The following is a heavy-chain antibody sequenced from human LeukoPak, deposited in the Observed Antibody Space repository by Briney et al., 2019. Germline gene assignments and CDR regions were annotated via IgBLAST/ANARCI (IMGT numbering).Heavy chain of an antibody. Sequence: PGGSLRLSCAASGFTFSNYAMHWVRQAPGKGLEWVAVVSSDGSNKYYADSVKGRFTISRDNSKNTLYLQMNSLRAEDTAVYYCFFPGVTGKVYWGQGTLVTVSS. CDR2: VSSDGSNK. D-gene: IGHD1-1*01. CDR1: GFTFSNYA. V-gene: IGHV3-30-3*01. J-gene: IGHJ4*02. CDR3: FFPGVTGKVY.